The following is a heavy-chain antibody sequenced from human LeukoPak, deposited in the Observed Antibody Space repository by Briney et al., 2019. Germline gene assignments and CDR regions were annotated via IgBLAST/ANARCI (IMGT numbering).Heavy chain of an antibody. Sequence: GSLRLSCAASGFTFSSYAMSWVRQAPGKGLEWVSAISGSGGSTHYADSVKGRFTISRDNSKNTLYLQINSLRVEDTAVYFCARDRLLYLDYWGQGTPVTVSS. D-gene: IGHD2-21*02. J-gene: IGHJ4*02. V-gene: IGHV3-23*01. CDR2: ISGSGGST. CDR1: GFTFSSYA. CDR3: ARDRLLYLDY.